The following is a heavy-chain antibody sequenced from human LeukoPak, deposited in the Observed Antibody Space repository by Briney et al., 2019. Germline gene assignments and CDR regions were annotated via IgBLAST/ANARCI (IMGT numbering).Heavy chain of an antibody. CDR1: GYTFTSYD. CDR3: ARVSLARGYYYYYMDV. Sequence: ASVKVSCKASGYTFTSYDINWVRQATGQGLAWMGWMNPNSGNTGYAQKIQGRVTMTRNTSISTAYMELSSLRSEDTAVYYCARVSLARGYYYYYMDVWGKGTTVTVSS. J-gene: IGHJ6*03. CDR2: MNPNSGNT. D-gene: IGHD3-10*01. V-gene: IGHV1-8*01.